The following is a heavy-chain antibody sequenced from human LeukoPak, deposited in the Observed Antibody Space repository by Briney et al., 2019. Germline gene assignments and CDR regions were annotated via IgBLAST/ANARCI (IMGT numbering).Heavy chain of an antibody. CDR2: FSYSGST. CDR3: ARMYSGTSYYFDY. J-gene: IGHJ4*02. Sequence: SEPLSLTCSVSGVSISTYYWIWIRQPPAKGLEWMGFFSYSGSTKYNPSLKSRVTMSVDTSKNQFSLKLNSVTAADTAVYYCARMYSGTSYYFDYWGQGTLVTVSS. CDR1: GVSISTYY. V-gene: IGHV4-59*01. D-gene: IGHD1-26*01.